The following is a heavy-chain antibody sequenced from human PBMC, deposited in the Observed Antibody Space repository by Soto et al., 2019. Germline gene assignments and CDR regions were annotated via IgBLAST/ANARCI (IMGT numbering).Heavy chain of an antibody. CDR2: ISWNSGSI. J-gene: IGHJ5*02. Sequence: SLRLSCAASGFTFDDYAMHWVRQAPGKGLEWVSGISWNSGSIGYADSVKGRFTINPDTSKNQFSLQLNSVTPEDTAVYYCARDFTAAAGLWNWFDPWGQGTLVTVSS. CDR1: GFTFDDYA. CDR3: ARDFTAAAGLWNWFDP. D-gene: IGHD6-13*01. V-gene: IGHV3-9*01.